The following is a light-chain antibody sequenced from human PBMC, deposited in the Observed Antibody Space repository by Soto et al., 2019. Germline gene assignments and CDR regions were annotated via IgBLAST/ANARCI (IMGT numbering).Light chain of an antibody. J-gene: IGKJ1*01. CDR1: QSVSTSY. CDR2: GAS. Sequence: EIVLTQSPGTLSLSPGERATLPCRASQSVSTSYLAWYQQKLGQAPRLLIYGASSRATGIPDRFSGSGSGTDFTLTISRLEPEDFAVYYCQQYGSMPRTFGQGTKVDIK. V-gene: IGKV3-20*01. CDR3: QQYGSMPRT.